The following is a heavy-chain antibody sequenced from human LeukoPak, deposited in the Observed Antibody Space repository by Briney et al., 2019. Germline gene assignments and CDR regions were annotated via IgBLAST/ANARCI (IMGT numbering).Heavy chain of an antibody. D-gene: IGHD6-19*01. CDR1: GYTFTSYA. J-gene: IGHJ4*02. Sequence: ASVKVSCKASGYTFTSYAMHWVRQAPGQRLEWMGWINAGNGNTKYSQEFQGRVTITRDTSASTAYMELSSLRSEDMAVYYCARADGYSSGWRTFYFDYWGQGTLVTVSS. CDR2: INAGNGNT. V-gene: IGHV1-3*03. CDR3: ARADGYSSGWRTFYFDY.